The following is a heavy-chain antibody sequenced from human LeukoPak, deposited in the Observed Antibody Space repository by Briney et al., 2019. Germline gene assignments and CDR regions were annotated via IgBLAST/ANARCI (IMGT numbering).Heavy chain of an antibody. J-gene: IGHJ4*02. Sequence: GASVKVSCTASGYTFTGYYMHWVRQAPGQGLEWMGWINPNSGGTNYAQKFQGRVTMTRDTSISTAYMELSRLRSDDTAVYYCARAGYSSGWYGPFDYWGQGTLVTVSS. V-gene: IGHV1-2*02. CDR3: ARAGYSSGWYGPFDY. D-gene: IGHD6-19*01. CDR2: INPNSGGT. CDR1: GYTFTGYY.